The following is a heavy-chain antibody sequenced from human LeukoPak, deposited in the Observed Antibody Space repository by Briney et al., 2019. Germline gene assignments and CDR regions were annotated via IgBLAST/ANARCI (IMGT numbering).Heavy chain of an antibody. CDR1: GGSISSYY. D-gene: IGHD3-10*01. CDR2: IYYSGST. J-gene: IGHJ3*02. CDR3: ARESASGSGSYSLAFDT. Sequence: SETLSLTCTVSGGSISSYYWSWIRQPPGKGLEWIGYIYYSGSTNYNPSLKSRVTISVDTSKNQFPLKLSSVTAADTAVYYCARESASGSGSYSLAFDTWGQGTMVTVSS. V-gene: IGHV4-59*01.